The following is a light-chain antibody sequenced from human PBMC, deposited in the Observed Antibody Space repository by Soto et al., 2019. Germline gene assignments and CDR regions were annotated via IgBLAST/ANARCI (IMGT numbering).Light chain of an antibody. V-gene: IGLV2-14*01. Sequence: QSVLTQPASVSGSPGQSITISCTGTSSDVGGYNYVSWYQQHPGKAPKLMIYDVSNRPSGVSNRFSGSKSGNTASLTISGLQAEDEADYYCSSYTSSSTAVFGGGTQLTVL. CDR2: DVS. J-gene: IGLJ7*01. CDR3: SSYTSSSTAV. CDR1: SSDVGGYNY.